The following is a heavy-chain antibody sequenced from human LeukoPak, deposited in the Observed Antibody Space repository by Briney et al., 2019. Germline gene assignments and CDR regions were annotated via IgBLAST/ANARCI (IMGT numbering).Heavy chain of an antibody. J-gene: IGHJ4*02. V-gene: IGHV3-23*01. D-gene: IGHD3-9*01. Sequence: PGGSLRLSYAASGFTFSSYGMSWVRQAPGKGLEWVSAISGSGGSTYYADSVKGRFTISRDNSKNTLYLQMNSLRAEDTAVYYCAKVHDILTGYCGFDYWGQGTLVTVSS. CDR3: AKVHDILTGYCGFDY. CDR2: ISGSGGST. CDR1: GFTFSSYG.